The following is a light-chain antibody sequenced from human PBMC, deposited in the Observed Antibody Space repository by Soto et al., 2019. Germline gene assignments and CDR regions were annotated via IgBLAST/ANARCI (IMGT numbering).Light chain of an antibody. CDR2: DAS. Sequence: EIVLTQSPAILSMSPGERATLSCRASQSVSSYFAWYQQKPGQAPRLLIYDASNRATGVPARFSGSGSGTDFTLTIRSLEREDFAVYYCQQRRYWPVTFGQGTKVEIK. V-gene: IGKV3-11*01. CDR3: QQRRYWPVT. CDR1: QSVSSY. J-gene: IGKJ1*01.